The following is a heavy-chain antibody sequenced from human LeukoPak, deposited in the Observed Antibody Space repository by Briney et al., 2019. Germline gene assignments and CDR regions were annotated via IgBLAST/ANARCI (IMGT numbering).Heavy chain of an antibody. Sequence: GGSLRLSCAAPGFTFSSYWMNWLRQAPGKGLEWVANIKQNGDEKCYVDSVKGRFTISRDNAKNSLYLQMNSLRVEDTAVYYCARSGVGVKDYWGQGTLVTVSS. CDR1: GFTFSSYW. CDR2: IKQNGDEK. J-gene: IGHJ4*02. D-gene: IGHD1-26*01. CDR3: ARSGVGVKDY. V-gene: IGHV3-7*01.